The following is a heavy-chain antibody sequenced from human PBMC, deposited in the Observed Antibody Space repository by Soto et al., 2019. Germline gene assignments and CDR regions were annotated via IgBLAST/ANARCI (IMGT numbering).Heavy chain of an antibody. CDR3: ASSVAQYYYYGMDV. CDR1: GGTFSSYA. Sequence: QVQLVQSGAEVKKPGSSVKVSCKASGGTFSSYAISWVRQAPGQGLEWMGGIIPIFGTANYAQKFQGRVTIXAXDXXSTAYMELSSLRSEDTAVYYCASSVAQYYYYGMDVWGQGTTVTVSS. D-gene: IGHD6-19*01. CDR2: IIPIFGTA. J-gene: IGHJ6*02. V-gene: IGHV1-69*12.